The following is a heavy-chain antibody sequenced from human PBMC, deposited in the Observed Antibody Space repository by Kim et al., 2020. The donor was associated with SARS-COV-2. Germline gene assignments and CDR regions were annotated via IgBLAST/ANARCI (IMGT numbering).Heavy chain of an antibody. CDR3: ARDLALGYSYGIIGY. J-gene: IGHJ4*02. D-gene: IGHD5-18*01. CDR2: IYYSGST. CDR1: GGSISSYY. Sequence: SETLSLTCTVSGGSISSYYWSWIRQPPGKGLEWIGYIYYSGSTNYNPSLKSRVTISVDTSKNQFSLKLSSVTAADTAVYYCARDLALGYSYGIIGYWGQGTLVTVSS. V-gene: IGHV4-59*01.